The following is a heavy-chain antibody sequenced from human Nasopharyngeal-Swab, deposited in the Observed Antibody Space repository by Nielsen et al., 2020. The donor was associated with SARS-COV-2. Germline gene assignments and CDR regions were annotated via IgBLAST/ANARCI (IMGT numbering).Heavy chain of an antibody. V-gene: IGHV3-66*01. CDR3: ARAQLAGTDGYYDAFDI. CDR2: IYSGGST. CDR1: GFTFSSYA. D-gene: IGHD2-15*01. Sequence: GGSLRLSCAASGFTFSSYAMSWVRQAPGKGLEWVSVIYSGGSTYYADSVKGRFTISRDNSKNTLYLQMNSLRAEDTAVYYCARAQLAGTDGYYDAFDIWGQGTMVTVSS. J-gene: IGHJ3*02.